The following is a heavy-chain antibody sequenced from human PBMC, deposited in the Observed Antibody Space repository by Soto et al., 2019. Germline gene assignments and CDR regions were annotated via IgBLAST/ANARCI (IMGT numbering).Heavy chain of an antibody. CDR1: GGSISSGGYY. J-gene: IGHJ3*02. CDR3: ARDLRSDALDI. D-gene: IGHD3-3*01. V-gene: IGHV4-31*03. CDR2: IYYSGST. Sequence: LSLTFTVSGGSISSGGYYWSWIRQHPGKGLEWIGYIYYSGSTYYNPSLKSRATISVETSNNQFSLKLSSVTDADTAVYYCARDLRSDALDIWGQGKMVT.